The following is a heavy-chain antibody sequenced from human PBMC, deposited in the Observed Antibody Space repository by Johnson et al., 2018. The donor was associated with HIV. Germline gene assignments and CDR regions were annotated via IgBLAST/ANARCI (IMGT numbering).Heavy chain of an antibody. Sequence: QVQLVESGGGVVQPGRSLRLSCAASGFTFSSFGMHWVRQAPGKGLEWVAVIWYDGSNKYYADAVKGRFTISRDNSKRTLYLQMNSLRSEDTSVYYCAKDRGSPGIPAAFDMWGQGTMVTVSS. V-gene: IGHV3-33*06. CDR3: AKDRGSPGIPAAFDM. CDR1: GFTFSSFG. D-gene: IGHD1-26*01. J-gene: IGHJ3*02. CDR2: IWYDGSNK.